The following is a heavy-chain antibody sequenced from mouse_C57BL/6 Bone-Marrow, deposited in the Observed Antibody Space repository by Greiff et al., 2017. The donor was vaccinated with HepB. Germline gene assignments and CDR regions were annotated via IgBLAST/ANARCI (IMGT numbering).Heavy chain of an antibody. V-gene: IGHV1-81*01. J-gene: IGHJ4*01. Sequence: VKLVESGAELARPGASVKLSCKASGYTFTSYGISWVKQRTGQGLEWIGEIYPRSGNTYYNEKFKGKATLTADKSSSTAYMELRSLTSEDSAVYFGARSGGMDYAMDYWGQGTSVTVSS. D-gene: IGHD1-1*02. CDR2: IYPRSGNT. CDR3: ARSGGMDYAMDY. CDR1: GYTFTSYG.